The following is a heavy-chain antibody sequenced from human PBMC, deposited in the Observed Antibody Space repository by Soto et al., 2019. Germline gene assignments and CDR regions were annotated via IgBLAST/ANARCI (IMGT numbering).Heavy chain of an antibody. Sequence: GGSVRLSCADSGVTFSSYWMSWVRLAPGKGLEWVANIKQDETEKYYVDSVKGRFAISRDNGKKTLYLQMNSLRAEDTAVYYCARVRTENYYGMDVWGQGTTVTVSS. CDR3: ARVRTENYYGMDV. CDR1: GVTFSSYW. CDR2: IKQDETEK. J-gene: IGHJ6*02. V-gene: IGHV3-7*05.